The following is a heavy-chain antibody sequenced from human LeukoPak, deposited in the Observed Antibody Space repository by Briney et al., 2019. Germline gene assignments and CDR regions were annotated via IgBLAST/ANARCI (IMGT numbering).Heavy chain of an antibody. CDR3: AKGTNWNDGAFDI. D-gene: IGHD1-20*01. CDR2: ISWNSGSI. J-gene: IGHJ3*02. CDR1: GFTFDDYA. Sequence: PGRSLRLSCAASGFTFDDYAMHWVRQAPGKGLEGVSGISWNSGSIGYADSVKGRFTISRDNAKNSLYLQMNSLRAEDTALYYCAKGTNWNDGAFDIWGQGTMVTVSS. V-gene: IGHV3-9*01.